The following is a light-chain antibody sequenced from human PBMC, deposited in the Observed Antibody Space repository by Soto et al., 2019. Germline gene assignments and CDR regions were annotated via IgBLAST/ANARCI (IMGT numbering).Light chain of an antibody. Sequence: EIVLTQSPGALSLSPGERATLSCRASQSVRSNYLAWYQQKPGQAPRLLIYGASSRATGIPDRFSGSGSGTDLPLTISSLEPEDFAVYYCQQYGSSPPVTFGGGTRVGIK. CDR3: QQYGSSPPVT. V-gene: IGKV3-20*01. CDR1: QSVRSNY. CDR2: GAS. J-gene: IGKJ4*01.